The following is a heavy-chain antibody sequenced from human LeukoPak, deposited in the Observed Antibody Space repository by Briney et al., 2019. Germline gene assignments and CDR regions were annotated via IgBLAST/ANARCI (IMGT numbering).Heavy chain of an antibody. V-gene: IGHV1-69*06. J-gene: IGHJ3*02. Sequence: SVKVSCKASGGTFSSYAISWVRQAPGQGLEWMGGIIPIFGTANYAQKFQGRVTITADKSTSTAYMELRSLRSEDTAVYYCATQGAAIAAGQDAFDIWGQGTMVTVSS. CDR1: GGTFSSYA. CDR3: ATQGAAIAAGQDAFDI. D-gene: IGHD2-21*01. CDR2: IIPIFGTA.